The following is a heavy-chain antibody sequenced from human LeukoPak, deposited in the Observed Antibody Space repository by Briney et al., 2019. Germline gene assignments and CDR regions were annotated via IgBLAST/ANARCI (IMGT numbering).Heavy chain of an antibody. CDR3: ARDRYGDYYWYFDL. CDR2: IWYDGSNK. D-gene: IGHD4-17*01. J-gene: IGHJ2*01. V-gene: IGHV3-33*01. CDR1: GFTFSSYG. Sequence: PGGSLRLSCAASGFTFSSYGMHWVRQAPGKGLEWVAVIWYDGSNKYYADSVKGRFTISRDNSKNTLYLQMNSLRAEDTAVYYCARDRYGDYYWYFDLWGRGTLVTVSS.